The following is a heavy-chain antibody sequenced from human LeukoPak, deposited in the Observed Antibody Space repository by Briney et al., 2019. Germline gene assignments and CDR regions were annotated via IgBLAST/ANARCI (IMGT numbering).Heavy chain of an antibody. Sequence: SETLSLTCTVSGGSVSSGSYYWSWIRQPPGTGLEWIGYIYYSGSTNYNPSLKSRVTISVDTSKNQFSLKLSSVTAADTAVYYCARSIVVVPAAMTGDWFDPWGQGTLVTVSS. CDR3: ARSIVVVPAAMTGDWFDP. J-gene: IGHJ5*02. V-gene: IGHV4-61*01. CDR2: IYYSGST. D-gene: IGHD2-2*01. CDR1: GGSVSSGSYY.